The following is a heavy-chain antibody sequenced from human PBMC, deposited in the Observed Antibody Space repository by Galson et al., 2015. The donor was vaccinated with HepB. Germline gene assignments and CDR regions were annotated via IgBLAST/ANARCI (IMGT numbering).Heavy chain of an antibody. CDR1: GGSISSSNW. J-gene: IGHJ4*02. Sequence: LSLTCAVSGGSISSSNWWSWVRQPPGKGLEWIGEIYHSGSTNYNPSLKSRVTISVDKSKNQFSLKLSSVTAADTAVYYCAILWGAGKYSSSFIDYWGQGTLVTVSS. CDR2: IYHSGST. V-gene: IGHV4-4*02. D-gene: IGHD6-6*01. CDR3: AILWGAGKYSSSFIDY.